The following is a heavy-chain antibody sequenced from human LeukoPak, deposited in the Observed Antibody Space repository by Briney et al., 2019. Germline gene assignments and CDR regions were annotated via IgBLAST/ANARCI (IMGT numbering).Heavy chain of an antibody. CDR3: ARGGPDTAVGGIPFDY. CDR2: ISSSSSNI. Sequence: GGSLRLSCAVSGFTFSDYGMHWVRQAPGKGLEWVSYISSSSSNINYGDSVKGRFTISRDNAKNSVYLQMNSLRDEGTAVYNCARGGPDTAVGGIPFDYWGQGTLVTVSS. J-gene: IGHJ4*02. D-gene: IGHD5-18*01. V-gene: IGHV3-48*02. CDR1: GFTFSDYG.